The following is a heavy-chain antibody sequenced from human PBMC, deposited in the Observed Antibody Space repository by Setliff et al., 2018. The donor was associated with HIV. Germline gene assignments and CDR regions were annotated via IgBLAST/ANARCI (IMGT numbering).Heavy chain of an antibody. CDR3: ARFLPGYSSSWYFGYSYYYMDV. CDR2: MNPKSGNS. Sequence: WASVKVSCKASGYTFSSHDINWVRQATGQGLEWMGWMNPKSGNSGYAQKFQGRVTMTRNTSISTAYMELRSLTSEDTAVYYCARFLPGYSSSWYFGYSYYYMDVWGKGTTVTVSS. J-gene: IGHJ6*03. CDR1: GYTFSSHD. V-gene: IGHV1-8*02. D-gene: IGHD6-13*01.